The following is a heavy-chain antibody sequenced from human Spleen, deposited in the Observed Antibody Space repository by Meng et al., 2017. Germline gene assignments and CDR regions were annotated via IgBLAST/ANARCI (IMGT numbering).Heavy chain of an antibody. Sequence: GGSLRLSCAASGFTVSSNYMSWVRQAPGKGLEWVSFIYTGGSTYYADSVKGRFTISRDNSKNTLYLQMNSLRTEDTAVYYCARDVAVAGDYYYGMDVWGQGTTVTVSS. D-gene: IGHD6-19*01. CDR1: GFTVSSNY. V-gene: IGHV3-53*01. CDR3: ARDVAVAGDYYYGMDV. J-gene: IGHJ6*02. CDR2: IYTGGST.